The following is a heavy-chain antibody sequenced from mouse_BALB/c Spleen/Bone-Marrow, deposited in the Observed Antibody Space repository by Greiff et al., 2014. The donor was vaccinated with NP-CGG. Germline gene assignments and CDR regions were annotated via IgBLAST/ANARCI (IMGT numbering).Heavy chain of an antibody. V-gene: IGHV1S22*01. CDR1: GYTFTSYW. CDR2: IYPGSGTI. J-gene: IGHJ4*01. Sequence: GSELVRPGASVKLSCKASGYTFTSYWIHWVKQRPGLGLEWIGNIYPGSGTINYDEKFKNKATLTVDTSSSIAYMQLSSLTSEDSAVYYCRCYDYTMDYWGQGTSVTVSS. CDR3: RCYDYTMDY. D-gene: IGHD1-1*01.